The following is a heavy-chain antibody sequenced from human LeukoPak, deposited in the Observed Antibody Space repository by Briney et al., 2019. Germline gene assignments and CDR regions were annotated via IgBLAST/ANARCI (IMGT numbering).Heavy chain of an antibody. CDR1: GFTFSSYS. J-gene: IGHJ4*02. D-gene: IGHD1-26*01. CDR2: IGSSSSYI. V-gene: IGHV3-21*01. CDR3: ATLGPLGRLIY. Sequence: GGSLRLSCVASGFTFSSYSMNWVRQAPGKGLEWVSSIGSSSSYIYYADSVKGRFTISRDNAKNSLYLQMNSLRAEDTAVYYCATLGPLGRLIYWGQGTLVTVSS.